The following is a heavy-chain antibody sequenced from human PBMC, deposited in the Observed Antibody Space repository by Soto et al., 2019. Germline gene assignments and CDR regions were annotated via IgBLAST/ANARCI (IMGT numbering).Heavy chain of an antibody. Sequence: PGESLKISCKGSGYSFTSYWLGWVRQMPGKGLEWMGIIYPGDSDTRYSPSFQGQGTISADKSISTAYLQRSSLKASDTAMYYLARRFGAVAGTDEWFDPWGQGTLVTVSS. D-gene: IGHD6-19*01. V-gene: IGHV5-51*01. CDR2: IYPGDSDT. CDR3: ARRFGAVAGTDEWFDP. CDR1: GYSFTSYW. J-gene: IGHJ5*02.